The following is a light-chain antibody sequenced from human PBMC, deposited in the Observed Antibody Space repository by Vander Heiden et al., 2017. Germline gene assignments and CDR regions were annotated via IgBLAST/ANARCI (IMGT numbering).Light chain of an antibody. CDR1: QGISSY. CDR2: AAS. Sequence: AIRMTQSPSSFSASTGDRVTITCRASQGISSYLAWYQQKPGKAPKLLIYAASTLQSGVPSRFSGSGSGTDFTLTISCLQSEDFATYYCQQDDSYPYTFGQRTKLEIK. CDR3: QQDDSYPYT. V-gene: IGKV1-8*01. J-gene: IGKJ2*01.